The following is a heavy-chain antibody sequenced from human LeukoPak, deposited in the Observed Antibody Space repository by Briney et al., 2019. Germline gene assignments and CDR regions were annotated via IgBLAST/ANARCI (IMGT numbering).Heavy chain of an antibody. Sequence: ASVKVSCKASGYTFTSYNINWVRQATGQGLEWMGWMNPNSGNTGYAQKFQGRVTITRNTSISTAYMELSSLRSEDTAVYYCARLPSMVDAFDIWGQGTMVTVSS. D-gene: IGHD2-8*01. CDR1: GYTFTSYN. V-gene: IGHV1-8*03. J-gene: IGHJ3*02. CDR2: MNPNSGNT. CDR3: ARLPSMVDAFDI.